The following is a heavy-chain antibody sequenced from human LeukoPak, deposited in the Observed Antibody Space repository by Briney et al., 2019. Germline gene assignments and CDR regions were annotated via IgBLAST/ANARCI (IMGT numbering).Heavy chain of an antibody. D-gene: IGHD3-10*01. J-gene: IGHJ4*02. CDR1: GFTFSSYG. V-gene: IGHV3-33*01. CDR2: IWYDGSNK. Sequence: GGSLRLSCAASGFTFSSYGMHWVRQAPGKGLEWVAVIWYDGSNKYYADSVKGRFTISRDNSKNTLYLQMNSLRAEDTAVYYCAREDLNGESLGYWGQGTLVTVSS. CDR3: AREDLNGESLGY.